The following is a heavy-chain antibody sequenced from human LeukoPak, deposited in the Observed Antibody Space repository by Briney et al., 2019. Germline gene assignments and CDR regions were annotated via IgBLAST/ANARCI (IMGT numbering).Heavy chain of an antibody. Sequence: SETLSLTCAVYGGSMSSYYWSWIRQPPGKGLEWIGYIYYSGSTNYNPSLKSRVTISVDTSKNQFSLKLSSVTAADTAVYYCARHAHSSGWYYFDYWGQGTLVTVSS. V-gene: IGHV4-59*08. D-gene: IGHD6-19*01. CDR1: GGSMSSYY. J-gene: IGHJ4*02. CDR3: ARHAHSSGWYYFDY. CDR2: IYYSGST.